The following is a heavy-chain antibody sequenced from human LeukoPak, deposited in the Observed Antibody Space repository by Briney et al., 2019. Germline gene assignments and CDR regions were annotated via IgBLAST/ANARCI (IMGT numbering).Heavy chain of an antibody. Sequence: PGGSLRLSCVASGFTLVRYEMNWVRQAPGKGLEWVSAISGSGGSTYYADSVKGRFTISRDNAKNSLYLQMNSLRAEDTAVYYCTRGTDGLWDFWGQGTLVTVSS. V-gene: IGHV3-21*01. CDR3: TRGTDGLWDF. CDR1: GFTLVRYE. D-gene: IGHD2-8*01. CDR2: ISGSGGST. J-gene: IGHJ4*02.